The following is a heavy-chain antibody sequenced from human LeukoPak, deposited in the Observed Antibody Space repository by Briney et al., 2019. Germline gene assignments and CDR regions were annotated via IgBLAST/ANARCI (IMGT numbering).Heavy chain of an antibody. CDR3: ARDTYQLPNYYYYYMDV. CDR1: GGTFSSYA. J-gene: IGHJ6*03. V-gene: IGHV1-69*05. Sequence: GASVKVSCKASGGTFSSYAISWVRQAPGQGLEWMGGIIPIFGTANYAQKFQGRVTITTDESTSTACMELSSLRSEDTAVYYCARDTYQLPNYYYYYMDVWGKGTTVTVSS. D-gene: IGHD2-2*01. CDR2: IIPIFGTA.